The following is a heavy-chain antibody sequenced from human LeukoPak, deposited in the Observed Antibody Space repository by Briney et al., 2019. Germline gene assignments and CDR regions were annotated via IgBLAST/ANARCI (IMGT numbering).Heavy chain of an antibody. J-gene: IGHJ3*02. CDR3: ARGHGSSDAFDI. CDR2: ISSSSSYI. CDR1: GFTFSSYS. D-gene: IGHD1-26*01. Sequence: GGSLRPSCAASGFTFSSYSMNWVRQAPGKGLEWVSSISSSSSYIYYADSVKGRFTISRDNAKNSLYLQMNSLRAEDTAVYYCARGHGSSDAFDIWGQGTMVTVSS. V-gene: IGHV3-21*01.